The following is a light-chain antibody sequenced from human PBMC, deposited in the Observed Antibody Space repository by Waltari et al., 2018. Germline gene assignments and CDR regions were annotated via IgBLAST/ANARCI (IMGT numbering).Light chain of an antibody. CDR3: QETYSSPPST. V-gene: IGKV1-39*01. Sequence: DIQVTQSPSSLSAAGGDRVSITCRASQRIGNYLNWYQQKPGKAPKLLIYSASSLQSGVPSRFSGSGSGTDFTLTITSLQPEDFAIYYCQETYSSPPSTFGQGTKVESK. CDR1: QRIGNY. CDR2: SAS. J-gene: IGKJ1*01.